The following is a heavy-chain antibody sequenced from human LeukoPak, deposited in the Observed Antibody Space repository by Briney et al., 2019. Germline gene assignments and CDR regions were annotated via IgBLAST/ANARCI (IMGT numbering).Heavy chain of an antibody. V-gene: IGHV3-30*18. CDR1: GFTFSSYG. CDR2: ISYDGSNK. CDR3: AKARGVGGYYGSGSYFTFDY. D-gene: IGHD3-10*01. Sequence: GGSLRLSCAASGFTFSSYGMHWVRQAPGKGLEWVAVISYDGSNKYYADSVKGRFTISRDNSKNTLYLQMNSLGAEDTAVYYCAKARGVGGYYGSGSYFTFDYWGQGTLVTVSS. J-gene: IGHJ4*02.